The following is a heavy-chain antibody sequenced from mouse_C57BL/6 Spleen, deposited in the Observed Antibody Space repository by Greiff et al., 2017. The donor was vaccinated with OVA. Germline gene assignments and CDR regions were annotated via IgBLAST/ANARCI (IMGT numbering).Heavy chain of an antibody. CDR1: GFNIKDDY. CDR3: TLPNYYAMDY. Sequence: EVQLQQSGAELVRPGASVKLSCTASGFNIKDDYMHWVKQRPEQGLEWIGWIDPENGDTEYASKFQGKATITADTSSNTAYLQLSSLTSEDTAVYYCTLPNYYAMDYWGQGTSVTVSS. J-gene: IGHJ4*01. CDR2: IDPENGDT. V-gene: IGHV14-4*01.